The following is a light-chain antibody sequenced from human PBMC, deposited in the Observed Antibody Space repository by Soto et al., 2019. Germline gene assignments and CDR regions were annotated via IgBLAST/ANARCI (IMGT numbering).Light chain of an antibody. CDR2: GAS. Sequence: DIVLTQSPGSLSLSPGERPTLSCKDSQTVNKRHFAWYQHKPGQPPRLLIYGASTRATGIPDRFSGGWSGTECTLTISSLQSEDVSVYYCQQYNNWPITLGQGTRLETK. J-gene: IGKJ5*01. CDR1: QTVNKRH. CDR3: QQYNNWPIT. V-gene: IGKV3-15*01.